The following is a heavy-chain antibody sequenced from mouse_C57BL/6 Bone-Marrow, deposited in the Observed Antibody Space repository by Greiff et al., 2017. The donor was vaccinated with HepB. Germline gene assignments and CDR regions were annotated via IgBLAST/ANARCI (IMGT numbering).Heavy chain of an antibody. Sequence: QVQLQQPGAELVKPGASVKMSCKASGYTFTSSWITWVKQRPGQGLEWIGDIYPGSGSTNYNEMFKSKATLTVDTSSSTAYMQLSSLTSEDSAVYYCARSFYGSTVAYWGQGTLVTVSA. CDR1: GYTFTSSW. J-gene: IGHJ3*01. V-gene: IGHV1-55*01. CDR2: IYPGSGST. D-gene: IGHD1-1*01. CDR3: ARSFYGSTVAY.